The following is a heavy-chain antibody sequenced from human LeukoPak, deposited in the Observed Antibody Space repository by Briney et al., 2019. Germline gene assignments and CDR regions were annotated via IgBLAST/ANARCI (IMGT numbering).Heavy chain of an antibody. CDR1: GYTFTGYY. CDR2: INPSGGST. J-gene: IGHJ6*03. Sequence: ASVKVSCKASGYTFTGYYMHWVRQAPGQGLEWMGIINPSGGSTSYAQKFQGRVTMTRDMSTSTVYMELSSLRSEDTAVYYCARDAEVTTYPPSENYYYMDVWGKGTTVTVSS. CDR3: ARDAEVTTYPPSENYYYMDV. V-gene: IGHV1-46*01. D-gene: IGHD4-11*01.